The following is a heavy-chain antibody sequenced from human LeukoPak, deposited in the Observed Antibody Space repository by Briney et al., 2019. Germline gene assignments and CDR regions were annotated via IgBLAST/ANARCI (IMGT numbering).Heavy chain of an antibody. D-gene: IGHD1-1*01. J-gene: IGHJ4*02. CDR2: ICGYNGKT. Sequence: ASVKVSCKTSGYTFTNYGISWGREAPGQGLERMGWICGYNGKTNYIQKFRGRVAMTADTSTSTVYMELRSLRSDDTAVYYCARDIATVQHQDWGQGTLVTVSS. V-gene: IGHV1-18*01. CDR3: ARDIATVQHQD. CDR1: GYTFTNYG.